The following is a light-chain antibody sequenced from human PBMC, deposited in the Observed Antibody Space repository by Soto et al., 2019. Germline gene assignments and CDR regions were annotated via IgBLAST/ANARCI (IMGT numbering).Light chain of an antibody. J-gene: IGKJ1*01. CDR1: QSVSSSY. CDR3: HQYGSSPRT. Sequence: EIVLTQSPGTLSLSPGERATLSGRASQSVSSSYLALYQQKPGQAPRLLIYGASSRATGIPDRFSGSGSGTHFTLTISRLEPEDFAVYYCHQYGSSPRTFGQGTKVDIK. V-gene: IGKV3-20*01. CDR2: GAS.